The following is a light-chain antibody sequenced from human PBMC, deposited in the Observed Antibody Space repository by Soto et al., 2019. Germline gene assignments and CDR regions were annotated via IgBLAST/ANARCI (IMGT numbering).Light chain of an antibody. CDR3: SPFAGSPVV. Sequence: QSALTQPPSASGSPGQSVTITCSGTSSDVGEENYVSWYQQHPGKVPKLILYEVSKRPSGVPDRFSGSRSGNTASLTVSGLQAEDEADYYCSPFAGSPVVFGGGTQLT. J-gene: IGLJ2*01. CDR2: EVS. V-gene: IGLV2-8*01. CDR1: SSDVGEENY.